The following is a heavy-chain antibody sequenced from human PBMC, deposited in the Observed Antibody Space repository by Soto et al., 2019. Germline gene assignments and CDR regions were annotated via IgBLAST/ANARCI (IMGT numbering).Heavy chain of an antibody. Sequence: GGSLRLSCAASGFTSNNHAMSWVRQAPGKGLEWVSIVSSDGGSTFYSDSVKGRFAISRDNSKNTLYLQMNSLRAEDTAVYYCAKGLQYCISTSCSYYFDYWGQGTLVTVSS. D-gene: IGHD2-2*01. J-gene: IGHJ4*02. CDR1: GFTSNNHA. CDR3: AKGLQYCISTSCSYYFDY. CDR2: VSSDGGST. V-gene: IGHV3-23*01.